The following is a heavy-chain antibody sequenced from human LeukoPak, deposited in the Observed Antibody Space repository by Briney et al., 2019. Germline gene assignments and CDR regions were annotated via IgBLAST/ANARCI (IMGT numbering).Heavy chain of an antibody. J-gene: IGHJ4*02. D-gene: IGHD3-3*01. CDR3: ARGWVTIFGVVTRPFDY. Sequence: PSETLSLTCAVYGGSFSGYHWSWIRQPPGKGLEWIGEINHSGSTNYNPSLKSRVTISVDTSKNQFSLKLSSVTAADTAVYYCARGWVTIFGVVTRPFDYWGQGTLVTVSS. V-gene: IGHV4-34*01. CDR1: GGSFSGYH. CDR2: INHSGST.